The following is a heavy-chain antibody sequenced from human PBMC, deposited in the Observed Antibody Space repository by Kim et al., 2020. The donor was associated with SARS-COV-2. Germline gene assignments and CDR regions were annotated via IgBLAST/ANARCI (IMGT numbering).Heavy chain of an antibody. J-gene: IGHJ3*02. D-gene: IGHD3-22*01. V-gene: IGHV4-59*08. CDR2: IYYSGST. CDR3: AKGRNYYDSSGYAFDI. Sequence: SETLSLTCTVSGGSISSYYWSWIRQPPGKGLEWIGYIYYSGSTNYNPSLKSRVTISVDTSKNQFSLKLSSVTAADTAVYYCAKGRNYYDSSGYAFDIWGQGTMVTVSS. CDR1: GGSISSYY.